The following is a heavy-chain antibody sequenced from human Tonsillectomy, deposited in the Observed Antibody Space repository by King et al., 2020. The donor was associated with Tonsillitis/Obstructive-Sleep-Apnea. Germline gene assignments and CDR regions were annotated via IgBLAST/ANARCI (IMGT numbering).Heavy chain of an antibody. CDR2: ISAYNGNT. CDR3: ARVYCGGDCYPFDY. CDR1: GYTFINYG. J-gene: IGHJ4*02. V-gene: IGHV1-18*01. D-gene: IGHD2-21*01. Sequence: QLVQSGVEVKKPVASVKVSCKASGYTFINYGISWVRQAPGQGLAWMGWISAYNGNTNYAQKFQGRVTMTTDTSTSTAYMELRSLRSDDTAVYYCARVYCGGDCYPFDYWGQGTLVTVSS.